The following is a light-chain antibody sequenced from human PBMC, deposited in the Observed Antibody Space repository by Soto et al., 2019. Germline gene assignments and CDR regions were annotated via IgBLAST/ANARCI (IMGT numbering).Light chain of an antibody. J-gene: IGKJ1*01. CDR3: QQYASSPVA. CDR2: GAS. Sequence: EIVLTQSPGTLSLSPGERATLSCRASQSVSSSYLAWYQQKPGQAPRLLIYGASSRATGIPDRFSGSGSGTDFTLTIRRLEPEDFAVYYCQQYASSPVAFGQGKKVEI. V-gene: IGKV3-20*01. CDR1: QSVSSSY.